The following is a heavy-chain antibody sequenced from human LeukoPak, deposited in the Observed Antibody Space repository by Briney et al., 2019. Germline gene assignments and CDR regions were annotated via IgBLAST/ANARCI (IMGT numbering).Heavy chain of an antibody. CDR1: GFTFSSSA. CDR2: ISGSGGSP. Sequence: GGSLRLSCAASGFTFSSSAMSWVRQAPGKGLEWVSSISGSGGSPYYADSVKGRFTISRDNSKNTLYLQMNSLRAEDTAVYYCAHGSMYQLDYWGQGTLVTVSS. CDR3: AHGSMYQLDY. D-gene: IGHD2-2*01. J-gene: IGHJ4*02. V-gene: IGHV3-23*01.